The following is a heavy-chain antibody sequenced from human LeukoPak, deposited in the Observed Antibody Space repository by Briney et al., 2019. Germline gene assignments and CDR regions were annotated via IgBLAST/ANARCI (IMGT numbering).Heavy chain of an antibody. CDR1: GGSISSSSYY. D-gene: IGHD1-20*01. CDR2: IYYSGST. Sequence: PSETLSLTCTVSGGSISSSSYYWGWIRQPPGKGLEWIGSIYYSGSTYYNPSLKSRVTISVDTSKNQFSLKLSSVTAADTAVYYCATLIERAYNVVYFDYWGQGTLVTVSS. V-gene: IGHV4-39*01. J-gene: IGHJ4*02. CDR3: ATLIERAYNVVYFDY.